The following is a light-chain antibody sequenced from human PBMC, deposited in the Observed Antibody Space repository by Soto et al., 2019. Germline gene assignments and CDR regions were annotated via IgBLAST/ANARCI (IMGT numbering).Light chain of an antibody. V-gene: IGKV3-20*01. J-gene: IGKJ1*01. CDR2: GAS. Sequence: EILFAQSSGTLSLSPGERAPPSWRASQSVSNNYLAWYQQKPGQAPRLLIYGASNRATGIPDRFSGSGSGTDFTLTISRLEPEDFAVYYCQQYGSSGTVGQGTKVDIK. CDR3: QQYGSSGT. CDR1: QSVSNNY.